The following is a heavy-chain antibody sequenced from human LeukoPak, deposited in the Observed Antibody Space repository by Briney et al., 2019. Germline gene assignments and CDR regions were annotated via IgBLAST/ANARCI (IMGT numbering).Heavy chain of an antibody. CDR1: GGSFSGYY. Sequence: SETLSLTCAVYGGSFSGYYWSWIRQPPGKGLEWIGVINHSGSTNYNPSLKSRVTISVDTSKNQFSLKLSSVTAADTAVYYCARSYKYYYGSGSPRSPFGPWGQGTLVTVSP. D-gene: IGHD3-10*01. CDR2: INHSGST. J-gene: IGHJ5*02. CDR3: ARSYKYYYGSGSPRSPFGP. V-gene: IGHV4-34*01.